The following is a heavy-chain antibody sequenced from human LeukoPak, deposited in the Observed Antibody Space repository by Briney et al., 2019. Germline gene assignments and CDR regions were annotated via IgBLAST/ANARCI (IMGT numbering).Heavy chain of an antibody. CDR2: ISGSGGST. CDR1: GFTFSSYA. Sequence: PGGSLRLSCAASGFTFSSYAMSWVRQAPGKGLEWVSAISGSGGSTYYADSVKGRFTISRDNSKNTLYLQMNSLRAEDTAVYYCAKEGSSGWYNHYGMDVWGQGTTVTVSS. J-gene: IGHJ6*02. V-gene: IGHV3-23*01. D-gene: IGHD6-19*01. CDR3: AKEGSSGWYNHYGMDV.